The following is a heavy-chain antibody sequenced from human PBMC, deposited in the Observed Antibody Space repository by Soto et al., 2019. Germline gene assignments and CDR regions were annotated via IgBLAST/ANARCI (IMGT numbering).Heavy chain of an antibody. CDR3: ARAVVVVVAATFWFDP. CDR1: GGSISSGGYY. Sequence: QVQLQESGPGLVKPSQTLSLTCTVSGGSISSGGYYWSWIRQHPGKGLEWIGYIYYSGSTYHNPSLKSRVTISVDTSKNQFSLKLSSVTAADTAVYYCARAVVVVVAATFWFDPWGQGTLVTVSS. CDR2: IYYSGST. D-gene: IGHD2-15*01. J-gene: IGHJ5*02. V-gene: IGHV4-31*03.